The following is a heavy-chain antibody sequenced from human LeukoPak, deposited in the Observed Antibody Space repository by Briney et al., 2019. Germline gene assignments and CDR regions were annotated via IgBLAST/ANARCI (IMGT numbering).Heavy chain of an antibody. CDR1: GGSISSGSYY. CDR2: IYTSGST. D-gene: IGHD6-13*01. Sequence: SETLSLTCTVSGGSISSGSYYWSWIRQPAGKGLEWIGRIYTSGSTNYNPSLKSRVTISVDTSKNQFSLKLSSVTAADTAVYYCARGVAARAGVDFDYWGQGTLVTVSS. J-gene: IGHJ4*02. CDR3: ARGVAARAGVDFDY. V-gene: IGHV4-61*02.